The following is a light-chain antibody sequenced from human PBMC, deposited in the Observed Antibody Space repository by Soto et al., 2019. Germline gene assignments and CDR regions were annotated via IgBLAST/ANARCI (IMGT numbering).Light chain of an antibody. CDR2: DVS. Sequence: QSVLTQPASVSGSPGQSSTISCTGTSSDVGGYNYVSWYQQHPGKAPKLMIYDVSNRPSGVSNRFSGSKSGNTASLTISGLQAEDEADYYCSSSTSSDTLVFGGGTKLTVL. V-gene: IGLV2-14*03. CDR3: SSSTSSDTLV. J-gene: IGLJ2*01. CDR1: SSDVGGYNY.